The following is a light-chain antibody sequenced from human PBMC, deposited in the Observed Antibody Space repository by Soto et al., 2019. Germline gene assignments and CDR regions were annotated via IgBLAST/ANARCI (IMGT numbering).Light chain of an antibody. J-gene: IGKJ4*01. CDR1: QSVSSN. V-gene: IGKV3-15*01. CDR3: QQDNNWPLLT. CDR2: GAS. Sequence: EIVMTQSPATLSVSPGERATLSCRASQSVSSNLAWYQQKPGQAPSLLIYGASTRATGIPARFSGSGSGTEFTLTISGLQSVDFAGYYCQQDNNWPLLTFGGGTKVDIK.